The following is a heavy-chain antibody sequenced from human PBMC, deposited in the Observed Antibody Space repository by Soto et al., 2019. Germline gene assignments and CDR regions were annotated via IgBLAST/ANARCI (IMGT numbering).Heavy chain of an antibody. V-gene: IGHV2-5*02. J-gene: IGHJ4*02. Sequence: QITLKESGPTLVKPTQTLTLTCTFSGFSLNTNAVGVAWIRQPPGKALEWLALLYWDDDKRYSPSLKSRLTITTDTSKNLLVLTMTNMDPEDTATYYCAHRRVRDSSGENFDSWGQGTLVTVSS. CDR2: LYWDDDK. D-gene: IGHD6-19*01. CDR1: GFSLNTNAVG. CDR3: AHRRVRDSSGENFDS.